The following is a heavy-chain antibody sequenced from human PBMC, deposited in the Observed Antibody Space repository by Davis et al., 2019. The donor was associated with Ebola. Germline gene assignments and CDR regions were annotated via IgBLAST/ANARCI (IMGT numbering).Heavy chain of an antibody. CDR2: ISSSSSYT. CDR1: GFTFSDYY. Sequence: PGGSLRLSCAASGFTFSDYYMSWIRQAPGKGLEWVSYISSSSSYTNYADSVKGRFTISRDNSKNTLYLQMNSLKTEDTAVYYCTITIAAVDYWGQGTLVTVSS. CDR3: TITIAAVDY. V-gene: IGHV3-11*03. J-gene: IGHJ4*02. D-gene: IGHD6-25*01.